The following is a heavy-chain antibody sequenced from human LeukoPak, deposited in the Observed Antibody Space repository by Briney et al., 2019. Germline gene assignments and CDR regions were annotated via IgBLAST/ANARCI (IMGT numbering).Heavy chain of an antibody. CDR1: GGTFSTYA. V-gene: IGHV1-69*13. D-gene: IGHD5/OR15-5a*01. Sequence: SVKVSCKASGGTFSTYAISWVRQAPGQGLEWMGGIIPILATANYAQKFQGKVTITADESTSTAYMELSSLRSEDTAVYYCATSSTSDPPGYCGQGTLVTVSS. CDR3: ATSSTSDPPGY. J-gene: IGHJ4*02. CDR2: IIPILATA.